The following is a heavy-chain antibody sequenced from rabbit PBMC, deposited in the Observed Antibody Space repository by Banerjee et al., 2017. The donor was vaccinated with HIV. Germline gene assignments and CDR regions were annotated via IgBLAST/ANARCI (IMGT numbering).Heavy chain of an antibody. CDR1: GFSFSSGYD. V-gene: IGHV1S40*01. J-gene: IGHJ4*01. Sequence: QSLEESGGGLVQPGASLTPTCTASGFSFSSGYDMCWVRQAPGKGLEWIGCIYASGGSTHYASWAKGRFTISKTSSTTVTLQMTILTAADTANYFSARTATGNSDSGFNLWGPGTLVTVS. CDR2: IYASGGST. D-gene: IGHD8-1*01. CDR3: ARTATGNSDSGFNL.